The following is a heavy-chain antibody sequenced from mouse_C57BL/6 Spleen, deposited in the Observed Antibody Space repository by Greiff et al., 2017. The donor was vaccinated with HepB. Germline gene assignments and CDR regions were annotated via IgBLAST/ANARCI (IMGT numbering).Heavy chain of an antibody. V-gene: IGHV5-4*01. CDR3: ARDRGYGSSHWYFDV. CDR2: ISDGGSYT. D-gene: IGHD1-1*01. J-gene: IGHJ1*03. CDR1: GFTFSSYA. Sequence: EVKVVESGGGLVKPGGSLKLSCAASGFTFSSYAMSWVRQTPEKRLEWVATISDGGSYTYYPDNVKGRFTISRDNAKNNLYLQMSHLKSEDTARYYCARDRGYGSSHWYFDVWGTGTTVTVSS.